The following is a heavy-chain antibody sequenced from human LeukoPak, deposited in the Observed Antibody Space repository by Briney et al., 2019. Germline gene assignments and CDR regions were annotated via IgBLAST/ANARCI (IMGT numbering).Heavy chain of an antibody. V-gene: IGHV4-34*01. CDR2: INHSGST. CDR1: GGSFSGYY. CDR3: ARHGRFHELYYYYYYGMDV. J-gene: IGHJ6*02. D-gene: IGHD2-8*01. Sequence: PSETLSLTCAVYGGSFSGYYWSWIRQPPGKGLEWIGEINHSGSTNYNPSLKSRVTISVDTSKNQFSLKLSSVTAADTAVYYCARHGRFHELYYYYYYGMDVWGQGTTVTVPS.